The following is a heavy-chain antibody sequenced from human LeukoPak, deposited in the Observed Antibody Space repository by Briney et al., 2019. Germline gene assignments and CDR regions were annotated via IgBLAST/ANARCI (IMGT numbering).Heavy chain of an antibody. J-gene: IGHJ5*02. CDR1: GFTFSNW. D-gene: IGHD6-19*01. CDR2: MRRDGNEI. CDR3: VGGPGWVFDL. V-gene: IGHV3-7*01. Sequence: GGSLRLSCSASGFTFSNWMSWVRQAPGKGLEWVANMRRDGNEIYYLDSVRGRFTISRDNAKNSLYLQMNSLRAEDTAVYHCVGGPGWVFDLWGQGTLVTVSS.